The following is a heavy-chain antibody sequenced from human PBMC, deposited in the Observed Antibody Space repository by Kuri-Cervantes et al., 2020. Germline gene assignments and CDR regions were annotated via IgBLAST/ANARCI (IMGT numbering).Heavy chain of an antibody. V-gene: IGHV3-21*01. CDR3: AGSSWSHDAFDI. Sequence: GESLKISCAASGFTFSSYGMNWVRQAPGKGLEWVSSISSSSSYIYYEDSVKGRFTISRDNAKNSLYLQMNSLRAEDTAVYYCAGSSWSHDAFDIWGQGTMVTVSS. D-gene: IGHD6-13*01. CDR2: ISSSSSYI. CDR1: GFTFSSYG. J-gene: IGHJ3*02.